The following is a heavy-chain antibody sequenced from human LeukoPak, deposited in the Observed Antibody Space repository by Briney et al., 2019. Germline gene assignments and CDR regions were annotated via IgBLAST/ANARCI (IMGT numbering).Heavy chain of an antibody. D-gene: IGHD3-10*01. CDR3: ARVGGN. V-gene: IGHV3-53*01. CDR2: IYSGGST. Sequence: GGSLRLSCAASGLTVSRNYMSWVRQAPGKGLESVSVIYSGGSTYYADSVRGRFTISRDNAKNTQYLQKNSLRGEYTAVYYCARVGGNWGQGTLGTVSS. J-gene: IGHJ4*02. CDR1: GLTVSRNY.